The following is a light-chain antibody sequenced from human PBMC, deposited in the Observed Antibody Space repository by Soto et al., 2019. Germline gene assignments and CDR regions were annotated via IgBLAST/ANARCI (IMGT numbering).Light chain of an antibody. CDR3: QQYTSYPWT. J-gene: IGKJ1*01. CDR1: QGISSA. V-gene: IGKV1-13*02. CDR2: EAS. Sequence: AIQLTQSPSSLSASVGDRVTITCRASQGISSALAWYQQKPGKAPKLLIYEASRLESGVPSRISGSGSGTEFTLTISSLQPDDFATYYCQQYTSYPWTFGQGTKVDIK.